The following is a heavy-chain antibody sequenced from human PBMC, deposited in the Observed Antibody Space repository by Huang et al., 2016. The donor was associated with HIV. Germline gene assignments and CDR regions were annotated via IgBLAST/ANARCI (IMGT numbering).Heavy chain of an antibody. J-gene: IGHJ4*02. CDR3: AHIGDIFAAYSPEYFDY. Sequence: QITLKESGPTLVKPTQTLTLACTFSGFSLNTSGVGLAWIRQPPGKALEWLALIYWDDDKRYRPSLKSRLTSSKDPSNNQVVLTMTNMDPVDTASYFCAHIGDIFAAYSPEYFDYWGQGALVTVSS. CDR1: GFSLNTSGVG. V-gene: IGHV2-5*02. CDR2: IYWDDDK. D-gene: IGHD2-15*01.